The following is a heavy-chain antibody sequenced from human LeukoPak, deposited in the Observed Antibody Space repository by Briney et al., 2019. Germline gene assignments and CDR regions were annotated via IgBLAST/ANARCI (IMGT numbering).Heavy chain of an antibody. V-gene: IGHV3-23*01. J-gene: IGHJ6*04. CDR1: GFTLSSYA. CDR3: AKKLGGGYYYWGRAV. D-gene: IGHD3-16*01. Sequence: ASLRLSCAASGFTLSSYAMSWVRQAPGKGLEWVSAISGSGGSTYYADSVKGRFTISRDNSKNTLYLQMNNLRAEDTAVYYCAKKLGGGYYYWGRAVWGKGTTVPVS. CDR2: ISGSGGST.